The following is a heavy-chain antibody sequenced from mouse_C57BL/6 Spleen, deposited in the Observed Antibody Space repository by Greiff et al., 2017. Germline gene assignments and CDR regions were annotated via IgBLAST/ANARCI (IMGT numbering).Heavy chain of an antibody. J-gene: IGHJ1*03. V-gene: IGHV1-9*01. CDR3: ARRVITTGRDFDV. D-gene: IGHD2-4*01. CDR2: ILPGIGST. CDR1: GYTFTGYW. Sequence: VPLQQSGAELLKPGASVTLSCKATGYTFTGYWLEWVKQRPGHGLEWIGEILPGIGSTNYNEKFKGKATFTADTASKTANMQLSSLTTEDSAIYDGARRVITTGRDFDVWGTGTTGTVSS.